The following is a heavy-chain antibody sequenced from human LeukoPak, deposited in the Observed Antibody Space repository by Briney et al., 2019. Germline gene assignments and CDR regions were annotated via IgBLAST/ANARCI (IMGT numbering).Heavy chain of an antibody. D-gene: IGHD5-12*01. J-gene: IGHJ4*02. CDR2: IYYSGST. V-gene: IGHV4-59*12. CDR1: GGSISSYY. Sequence: SETLSLTCTVSGGSISSYYWSWIRQPPGKGLEWIGYIYYSGSTYYNPSLKSRVTISVDTSKNQFSLKLSSVTAADTAVYYCARSTVATSIPDYWGQGTLVTVSS. CDR3: ARSTVATSIPDY.